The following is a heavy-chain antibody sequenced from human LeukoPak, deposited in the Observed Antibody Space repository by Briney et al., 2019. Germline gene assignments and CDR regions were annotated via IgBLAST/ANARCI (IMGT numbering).Heavy chain of an antibody. J-gene: IGHJ5*02. Sequence: SVKVSCKASGGTFSSYAISWVRQDPGQGLEWMGGIIPIFGTANYAQKLQGRVTMTTDTSTSTAYMELRSLRSDDTAVYYCASGSEGSGSFSWGQGTLVTVSS. CDR2: IIPIFGTA. CDR1: GGTFSSYA. D-gene: IGHD3-10*01. V-gene: IGHV1-69*05. CDR3: ASGSEGSGSFS.